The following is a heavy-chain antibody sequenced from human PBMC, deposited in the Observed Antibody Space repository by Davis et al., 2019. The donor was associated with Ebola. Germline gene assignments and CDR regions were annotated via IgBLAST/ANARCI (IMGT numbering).Heavy chain of an antibody. Sequence: AASVKVSCKASGYTFTSYYMHWVRQAPGQGLEWMGIINPSGGSTSYAQKFQGRVTMTRDTSTSTAYMELRSLRSDDTAVYYCAKAAKSGYWYFDLWGRGTLVTVSS. J-gene: IGHJ2*01. V-gene: IGHV1-46*01. D-gene: IGHD6-25*01. CDR1: GYTFTSYY. CDR3: AKAAKSGYWYFDL. CDR2: INPSGGST.